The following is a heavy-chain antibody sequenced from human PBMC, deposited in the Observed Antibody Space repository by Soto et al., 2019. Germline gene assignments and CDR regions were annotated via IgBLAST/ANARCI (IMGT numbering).Heavy chain of an antibody. CDR2: ITSNGGNT. CDR1: GFTFSSYA. V-gene: IGHV3-64*01. J-gene: IGHJ6*02. CDR3: ARRIPFGYGMDV. D-gene: IGHD2-21*01. Sequence: EVQLVESGGGLVQPGGSVRLSCAASGFTFSSYAMHWVRQAPGKGLEYVSAITSNGGNTDYASSVKGRFTISRDNSKNTLYLQMGSLRAEDMAVYYCARRIPFGYGMDVWGQGTTVTVSS.